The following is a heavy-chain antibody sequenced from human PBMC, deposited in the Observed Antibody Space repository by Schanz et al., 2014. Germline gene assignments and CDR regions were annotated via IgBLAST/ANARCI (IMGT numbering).Heavy chain of an antibody. CDR3: ARGNTIFGVVILGWLDP. D-gene: IGHD3-3*01. CDR1: GDTLSSYG. Sequence: QVQLVQSGGEVKTPGASVKVSCKASGDTLSSYGISWVRQAPGQGLEWMGRIIPNLGSANYAQKFQGRVTITADKSTSTVYMELSSLRSEDTAIYYCARGNTIFGVVILGWLDPWGQGTLVTVSS. J-gene: IGHJ5*02. CDR2: IIPNLGSA. V-gene: IGHV1-69*04.